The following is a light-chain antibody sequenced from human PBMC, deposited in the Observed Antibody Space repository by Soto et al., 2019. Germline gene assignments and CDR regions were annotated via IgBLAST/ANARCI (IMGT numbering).Light chain of an antibody. J-gene: IGLJ3*02. CDR2: DVT. V-gene: IGLV2-11*01. CDR3: CSYAGSYTSL. Sequence: QPVLTQPRSVSGSPGQSVTISCIGTSSDVGAYNYVSWYQQHPGKAPKLMIYDVTKRPSGVPDRFSGSKSGNTASLTISGLQAEDEADYYCCSYAGSYTSLFGGGTKVTVL. CDR1: SSDVGAYNY.